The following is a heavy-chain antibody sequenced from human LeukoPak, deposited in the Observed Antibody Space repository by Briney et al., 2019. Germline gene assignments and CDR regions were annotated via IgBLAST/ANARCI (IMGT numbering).Heavy chain of an antibody. CDR2: INHSGST. CDR1: GGSFSGYY. Sequence: SETLSLTCAVYGGSFSGYYWSWIRQPPGKGLEWIGEINHSGSTNYNPSLKSRVTISVDTSKNQFSLKLSSVTAADTAVYYCARDQGPYDSSGYYYARWFDPWGQGTLVTVSS. D-gene: IGHD3-22*01. CDR3: ARDQGPYDSSGYYYARWFDP. J-gene: IGHJ5*02. V-gene: IGHV4-34*01.